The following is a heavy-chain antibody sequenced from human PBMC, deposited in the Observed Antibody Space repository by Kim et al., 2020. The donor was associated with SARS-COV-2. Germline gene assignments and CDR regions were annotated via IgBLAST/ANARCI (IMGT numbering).Heavy chain of an antibody. CDR1: GFTFSDHY. V-gene: IGHV3-72*01. CDR2: TRNKANSYTT. D-gene: IGHD4-17*01. Sequence: GGSLRLSCAASGFTFSDHYMDWVRQAPGKGLEWVGRTRNKANSYTTEYAASVKGRFTISRDDSKNSLYLQMNSLKTEDTAVYYCARVARDYGDYREGHGAFDIWGQGTMVTVSS. J-gene: IGHJ3*02. CDR3: ARVARDYGDYREGHGAFDI.